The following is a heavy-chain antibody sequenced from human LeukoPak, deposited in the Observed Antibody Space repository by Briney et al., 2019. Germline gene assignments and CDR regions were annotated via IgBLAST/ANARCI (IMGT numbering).Heavy chain of an antibody. CDR2: IYYSGST. V-gene: IGHV4-59*01. CDR1: GGSIRRDY. D-gene: IGHD5-18*01. CDR3: ARERAAMDS. J-gene: IGHJ4*02. Sequence: PETLSLTCIVSGGSIRRDYWSWIRQPPGKGLEWIGYIYYSGSTNYNPSLKSRVTISVDTSKNQFSLKLNSVTAADTAVYFCARERAAMDSWGQGTLVTVSS.